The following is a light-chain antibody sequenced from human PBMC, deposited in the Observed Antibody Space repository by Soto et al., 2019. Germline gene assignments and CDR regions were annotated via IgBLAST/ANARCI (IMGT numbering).Light chain of an antibody. Sequence: EIVMTQSPATLSVSPGVRATLSCRSSQRVSRNVAWYQQKPGQAPRLLIHDSSTRATGISVRRSGSGSGTECMHTTSSLQSEDFALYYWQQYNNWLWMFGQGTKVELK. CDR3: QQYNNWLWM. V-gene: IGKV3-15*01. CDR2: DSS. CDR1: QRVSRN. J-gene: IGKJ1*01.